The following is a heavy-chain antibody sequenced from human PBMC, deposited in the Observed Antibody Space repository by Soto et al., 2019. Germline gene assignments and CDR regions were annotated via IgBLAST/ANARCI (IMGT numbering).Heavy chain of an antibody. Sequence: QVQLVQSGAEVKKPGSSVKVSCKASGGTFSSYSINWVRQAPGQGLEWMGEIIPIFGTGNYAQKYQGRVTITADESTSTAYMELSSLGSEDTAVYYCARDGGRHSGGIDYWGQGTLVTVSS. V-gene: IGHV1-69*01. D-gene: IGHD1-26*01. J-gene: IGHJ4*02. CDR3: ARDGGRHSGGIDY. CDR2: IIPIFGTG. CDR1: GGTFSSYS.